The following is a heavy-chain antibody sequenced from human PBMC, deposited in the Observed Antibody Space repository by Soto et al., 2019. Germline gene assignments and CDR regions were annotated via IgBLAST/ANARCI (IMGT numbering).Heavy chain of an antibody. J-gene: IGHJ4*02. V-gene: IGHV1-2*02. Sequence: QVQLVQSGAEVKNPGASVKVSCKTSGDTFTGYYMHWVRQSPGQGLEWMGWINPHSGDTDYAQTFQGRVTMTRDTSISTAYMELSRLRSNDTAFYYCARGYITGWYSSVFFDYWGQGTLVPVSS. CDR3: ARGYITGWYSSVFFDY. D-gene: IGHD6-19*01. CDR1: GDTFTGYY. CDR2: INPHSGDT.